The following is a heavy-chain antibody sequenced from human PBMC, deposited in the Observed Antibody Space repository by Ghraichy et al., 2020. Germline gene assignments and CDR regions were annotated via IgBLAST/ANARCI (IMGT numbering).Heavy chain of an antibody. CDR1: GFTFYDYV. CDR2: ISWDGGST. J-gene: IGHJ6*02. D-gene: IGHD5-18*01. Sequence: SCAASGFTFYDYVMHWVRQAPGKGLEWVSLISWDGGSTYYADSVKGRFTISRDNSKNSLYLQMNSLRAEDTALYYCAKDFAMAPYYYYYGMDVWGQGTTVTVSS. CDR3: AKDFAMAPYYYYYGMDV. V-gene: IGHV3-43D*03.